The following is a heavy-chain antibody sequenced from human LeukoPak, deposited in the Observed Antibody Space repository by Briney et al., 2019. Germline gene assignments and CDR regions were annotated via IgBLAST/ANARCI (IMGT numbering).Heavy chain of an antibody. V-gene: IGHV4-30-4*01. D-gene: IGHD6-13*01. J-gene: IGHJ5*02. Sequence: SQTLSLTCTVSGGSISSGDYYWSWIRQPPGKGLEWIGYIYYSGSTYYNPSLKSRVTISVDTSKDQFSLKLSSVTAADTAVYYCARDKPAAGPNWFDPWGQGTLVTVSS. CDR1: GGSISSGDYY. CDR2: IYYSGST. CDR3: ARDKPAAGPNWFDP.